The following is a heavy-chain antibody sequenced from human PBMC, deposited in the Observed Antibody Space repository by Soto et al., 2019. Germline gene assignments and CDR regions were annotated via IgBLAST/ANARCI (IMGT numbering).Heavy chain of an antibody. CDR1: GITVTSSY. CDR3: ARAVIIREKVEWFVL. Sequence: KLVESGGGVVQPGGSLRLSCAASGITVTSSYMTWVRQAPGKGLEWVSTLYTSGDTYYADSVKGRFTLSRDSSKNTQFLQVSGLRVDDSGVYFCARAVIIREKVEWFVLWGQGTQVLVSS. V-gene: IGHV3-66*01. J-gene: IGHJ5*02. D-gene: IGHD2-21*01. CDR2: LYTSGDT.